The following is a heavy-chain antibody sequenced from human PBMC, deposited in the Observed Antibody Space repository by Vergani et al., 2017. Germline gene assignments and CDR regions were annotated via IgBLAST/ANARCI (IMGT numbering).Heavy chain of an antibody. D-gene: IGHD2-15*01. CDR1: GYTSTGYY. V-gene: IGHV1-2*02. Sequence: QVQLVQSGAEVKKPGASVKVSCKASGYTSTGYYMHWVRQAPGQGLEWMGWINPNSGGTNYAQKFQGRVTMTRDTSISTAYMELSRLRSDATGVYYCARDMVVVADGAFDIWGQGTMVTVSS. J-gene: IGHJ3*02. CDR2: INPNSGGT. CDR3: ARDMVVVADGAFDI.